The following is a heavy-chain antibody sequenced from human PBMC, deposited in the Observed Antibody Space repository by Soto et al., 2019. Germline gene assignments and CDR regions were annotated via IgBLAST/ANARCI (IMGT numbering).Heavy chain of an antibody. CDR3: ARGGITIFGVVSYYYMDV. V-gene: IGHV4-59*01. Sequence: QVQLQESGPGLVKPSETLSLTCTVSGGSISSYYWSWIRQPPGKGLEWIGYIYYSGSTNYNPSLKSRVTISVDTSKNQFSLKLSSVTAADTAVYYCARGGITIFGVVSYYYMDVWGKGTTVTVSS. D-gene: IGHD3-3*01. CDR2: IYYSGST. J-gene: IGHJ6*03. CDR1: GGSISSYY.